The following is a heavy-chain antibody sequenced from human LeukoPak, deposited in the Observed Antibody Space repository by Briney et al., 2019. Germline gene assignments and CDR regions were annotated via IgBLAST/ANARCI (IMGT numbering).Heavy chain of an antibody. CDR2: ISNTGAPS. Sequence: GGSLRLSCAASGFTFSTYAMSWVRQAPGKGLEWVAVISNTGAPSYYASSVKGRFTISRDNSKNTLYLQMNSLRDEDTAMYYCAKGGRELRSHWGQGTQVTVSS. D-gene: IGHD1-26*01. V-gene: IGHV3-23*01. CDR1: GFTFSTYA. CDR3: AKGGRELRSH. J-gene: IGHJ4*02.